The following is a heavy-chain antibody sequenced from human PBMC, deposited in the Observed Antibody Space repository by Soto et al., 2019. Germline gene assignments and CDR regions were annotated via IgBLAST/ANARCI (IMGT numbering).Heavy chain of an antibody. CDR2: ITYSGNT. CDR3: VRGGSCTNGVCSVFDY. J-gene: IGHJ4*02. Sequence: SETLSLTCTVSGGSVSSVGYYWSWIRQHPGKGLEWIGYITYSGNTYYNPSLESRVTMSADTSKNQFSLKLSSVTAADTAVYFCVRGGSCTNGVCSVFDYWGQGTLVTVS. V-gene: IGHV4-31*03. D-gene: IGHD2-8*01. CDR1: GGSVSSVGYY.